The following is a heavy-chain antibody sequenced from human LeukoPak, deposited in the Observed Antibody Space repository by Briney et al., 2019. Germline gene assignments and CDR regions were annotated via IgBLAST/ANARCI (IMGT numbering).Heavy chain of an antibody. CDR3: AREYSGSYRPYYFDY. J-gene: IGHJ4*02. CDR2: IIPILGIA. CDR1: GGTFSSYA. Sequence: GASVKVSCKASGGTFSSYAISWVRQAPGQGLEWMGRIIPILGIANYAQKFQGRVTITADKSTSTAYMELSSLRSEDTAVYYCAREYSGSYRPYYFDYWGQGTLVTVSS. V-gene: IGHV1-69*04. D-gene: IGHD1-26*01.